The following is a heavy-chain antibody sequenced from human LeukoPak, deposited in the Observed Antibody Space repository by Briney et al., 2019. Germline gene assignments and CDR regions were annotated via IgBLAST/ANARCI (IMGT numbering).Heavy chain of an antibody. D-gene: IGHD1-26*01. V-gene: IGHV3-23*01. CDR2: ISGSGGST. CDR3: AKVGGWEPNHWYFDL. J-gene: IGHJ2*01. CDR1: GFTFSGYA. Sequence: GGSLRLSCAASGFTFSGYAMSWVRQAPGKGLEWVSAISGSGGSTYYADSVKGRFTISRDNSKNTLYLQMNSLRAEDTAVYYCAKVGGWEPNHWYFDLWGRGTLVTVSS.